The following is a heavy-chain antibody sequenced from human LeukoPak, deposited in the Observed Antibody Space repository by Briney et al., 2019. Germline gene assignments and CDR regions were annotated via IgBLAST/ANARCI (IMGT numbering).Heavy chain of an antibody. Sequence: GGSLRLSCAASGFTFSSYEMNWVRQAPGKGLEWVSYISSSGSTIYYADSVKGRFTISRDNAKNSLYLQMNSLRAEDTAVYYCARSGWELLRGLFDYWGQGTLVTVSS. V-gene: IGHV3-48*03. CDR1: GFTFSSYE. CDR3: ARSGWELLRGLFDY. D-gene: IGHD1-26*01. J-gene: IGHJ4*02. CDR2: ISSSGSTI.